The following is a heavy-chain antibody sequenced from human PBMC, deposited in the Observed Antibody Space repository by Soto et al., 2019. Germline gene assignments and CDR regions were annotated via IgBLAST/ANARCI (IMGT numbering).Heavy chain of an antibody. D-gene: IGHD3-10*01. V-gene: IGHV4-59*01. Sequence: PSETLSLTCNVSGGSIRSYYLNWIRQPPGKTLEWIGDVYYSGSANYNPSLKSRVTISVDMSRNQFSLKLNSVTAADTAVYYCARGSMVRGPTPFDYWGQGTLVTVSS. CDR2: VYYSGSA. CDR1: GGSIRSYY. J-gene: IGHJ4*02. CDR3: ARGSMVRGPTPFDY.